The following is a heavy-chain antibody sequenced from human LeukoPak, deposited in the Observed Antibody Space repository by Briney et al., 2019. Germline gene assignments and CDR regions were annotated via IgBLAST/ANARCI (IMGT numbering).Heavy chain of an antibody. Sequence: KTSETLSLTCTVSGGSISSYQWSWIRQPPGKGLEWIGRIYTSGSTNYNPSLKSRVTMSVDTSKNQFSLKLSSVTAADTAVYYCARDRDYGSGLYYYYYGMDVWGQGTTVTVSS. CDR3: ARDRDYGSGLYYYYYGMDV. D-gene: IGHD3-10*01. CDR1: GGSISSYQ. J-gene: IGHJ6*02. CDR2: IYTSGST. V-gene: IGHV4-4*07.